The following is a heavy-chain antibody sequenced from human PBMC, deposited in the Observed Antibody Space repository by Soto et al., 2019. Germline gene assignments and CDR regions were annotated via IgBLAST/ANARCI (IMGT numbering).Heavy chain of an antibody. D-gene: IGHD2-2*01. CDR1: GGSISSGDYY. J-gene: IGHJ3*02. CDR3: ARQQVPAAALGGAFGI. V-gene: IGHV4-30-4*01. CDR2: IYYSGST. Sequence: TVSGGSISSGDYYWSWIRQPPGKGLEWIGYIYYSGSTYYNPSLKSRVTISVDTSKNQFSLKLSSVTAADTAVYYCARQQVPAAALGGAFGIWGQGTMVTVSS.